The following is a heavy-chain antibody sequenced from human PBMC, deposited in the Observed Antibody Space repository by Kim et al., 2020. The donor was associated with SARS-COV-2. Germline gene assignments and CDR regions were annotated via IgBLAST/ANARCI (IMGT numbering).Heavy chain of an antibody. CDR3: ARRQFTSGWYYFDY. J-gene: IGHJ4*02. V-gene: IGHV3-74*01. D-gene: IGHD6-19*01. Sequence: VDSVRGRFTISRDNAKNTLYLQMNSLRAEDTAVYYCARRQFTSGWYYFDYWGQGTLVTVSS.